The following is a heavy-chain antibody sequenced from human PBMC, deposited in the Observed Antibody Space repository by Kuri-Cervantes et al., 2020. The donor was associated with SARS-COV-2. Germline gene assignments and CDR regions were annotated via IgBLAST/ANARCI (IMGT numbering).Heavy chain of an antibody. V-gene: IGHV3-66*01. CDR3: TIDWGRHDY. CDR2: LRDDGTT. Sequence: LSLTCAASGFTVSTKYMSWVRQAPGRGLECVSVLRDDGTTYYADSVKGRFTISRDNSKNTLYLQMNSLRAEDTAVYYCTIDWGRHDYWGQGTLVTVSS. CDR1: GFTVSTKY. D-gene: IGHD3-16*01. J-gene: IGHJ4*02.